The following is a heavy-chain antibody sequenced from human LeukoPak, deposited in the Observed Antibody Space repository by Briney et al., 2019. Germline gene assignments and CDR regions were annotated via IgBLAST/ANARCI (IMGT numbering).Heavy chain of an antibody. V-gene: IGHV3-48*03. CDR3: AKVVAPMYYYDSSGYVY. J-gene: IGHJ4*02. Sequence: GGSLRLSCAASGFTFSSYEMNWVRQAPGKGLEWVSYISTTGSSIYYADSVKGRFTISRDNSKNTLYLQMNSLRAEDTAVYYCAKVVAPMYYYDSSGYVYWGQGTLVTVSS. CDR1: GFTFSSYE. D-gene: IGHD3-22*01. CDR2: ISTTGSSI.